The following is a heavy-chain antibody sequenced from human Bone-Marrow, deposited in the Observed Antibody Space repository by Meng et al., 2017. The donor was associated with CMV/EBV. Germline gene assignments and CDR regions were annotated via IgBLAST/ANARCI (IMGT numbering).Heavy chain of an antibody. J-gene: IGHJ4*02. D-gene: IGHD2-21*01. CDR3: AGEIDI. V-gene: IGHV4-34*01. Sequence: SETLSLTCAVYGTSFSDYSWTWIRHSPRKGLEWIGQINHRGSTNFNPSLMGRVTMSVDSSKEQFSLRLTSVTAADTAVYYCAGEIDIWGQGTAVTASS. CDR2: INHRGST. CDR1: GTSFSDYS.